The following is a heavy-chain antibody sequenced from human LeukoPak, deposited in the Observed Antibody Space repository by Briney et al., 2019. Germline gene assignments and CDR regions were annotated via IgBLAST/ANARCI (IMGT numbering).Heavy chain of an antibody. V-gene: IGHV3-30*02. Sequence: GGSLRLSCAASGFTFSSYGMHWVRQAPGKGLEWVAFIRYDGSNKYYADSVKGRFTISRDNAKNSLYLQMNSLRAEDTAVYYCARDDLITGTKYYYYYYMDVWGKGTTVTVSS. J-gene: IGHJ6*03. D-gene: IGHD1-20*01. CDR3: ARDDLITGTKYYYYYYMDV. CDR2: IRYDGSNK. CDR1: GFTFSSYG.